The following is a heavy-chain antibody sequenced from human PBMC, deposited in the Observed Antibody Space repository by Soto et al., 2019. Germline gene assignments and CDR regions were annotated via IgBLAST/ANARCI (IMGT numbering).Heavy chain of an antibody. V-gene: IGHV1-8*01. D-gene: IGHD3-22*01. Sequence: GASVKVSCKASGYTFTSYDINWVRQATGQGLEWMGWMNPNSGNTGYAQKFQGRVTMTRNTSISTAYMELSSLRSEDTAVYYCAGGDYDSSGYHPLLSYWGQGTLVTVSS. CDR3: AGGDYDSSGYHPLLSY. CDR1: GYTFTSYD. CDR2: MNPNSGNT. J-gene: IGHJ4*02.